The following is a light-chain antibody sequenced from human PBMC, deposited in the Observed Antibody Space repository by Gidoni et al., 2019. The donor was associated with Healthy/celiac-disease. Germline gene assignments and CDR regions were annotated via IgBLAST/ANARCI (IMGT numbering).Light chain of an antibody. Sequence: DIVMTQSPDSLAVSLRERAPINCKSSQSVLYSSNNKNYLAWYQQKPGQPPKLLIYWASTRESGVPDRFSGSGSGTDFTLTISSLQSEDVAVYYCQQYYSTPGVTFGPGTKVDIK. V-gene: IGKV4-1*01. CDR1: QSVLYSSNNKNY. CDR3: QQYYSTPGVT. J-gene: IGKJ3*01. CDR2: WAS.